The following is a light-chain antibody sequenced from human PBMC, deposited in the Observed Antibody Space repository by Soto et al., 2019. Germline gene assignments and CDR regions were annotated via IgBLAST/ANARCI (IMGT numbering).Light chain of an antibody. V-gene: IGKV3-15*01. CDR1: ENVKFN. Sequence: EIVMTQSPATLSVSPGERATLSCRASENVKFNLAWYQQRPGHAPRLLFYNASTRATAFPARFSGSGSGTDYVLTISILQTEDFAVYYCQQYYNWPLTFGQGTRLEIK. CDR3: QQYYNWPLT. J-gene: IGKJ5*01. CDR2: NAS.